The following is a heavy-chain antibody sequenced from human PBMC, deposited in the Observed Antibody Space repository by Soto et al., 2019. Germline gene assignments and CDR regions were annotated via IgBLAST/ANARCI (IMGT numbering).Heavy chain of an antibody. D-gene: IGHD3-16*02. Sequence: GWSLRLSCAASGLTFNSYWMRWVRQAPGKGLEWVANIKQDGSEKHYVDTVKGRFSISRDNAKNLVFLQMNSLRDEDTAVYHCVMAVAGEVYCDSVWGGYLTKIYGMEAWGQGTTL. V-gene: IGHV3-7*01. J-gene: IGHJ6*02. CDR3: VMAVAGEVYCDSVWGGYLTKIYGMEA. CDR2: IKQDGSEK. CDR1: GLTFNSYW.